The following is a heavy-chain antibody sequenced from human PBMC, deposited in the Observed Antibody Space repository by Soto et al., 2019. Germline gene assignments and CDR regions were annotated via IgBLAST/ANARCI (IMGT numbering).Heavy chain of an antibody. CDR3: ARGEYSYGIDY. CDR2: IYYSGST. D-gene: IGHD5-18*01. V-gene: IGHV4-59*01. CDR1: GGSISSYY. Sequence: SETLSLTCTVSGGSISSYYWSWIRQPPGKGLEWIGDIYYSGSTNYNPSLKSRVTISVDTSKNQFSLKLSSVTAADTAVYYCARGEYSYGIDYWGQGALVTVSS. J-gene: IGHJ4*02.